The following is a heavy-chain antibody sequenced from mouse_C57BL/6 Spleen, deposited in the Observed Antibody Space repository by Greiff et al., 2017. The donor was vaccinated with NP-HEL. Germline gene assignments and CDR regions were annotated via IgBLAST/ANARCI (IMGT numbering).Heavy chain of an antibody. CDR3: ARGDSNYYYYAMDY. D-gene: IGHD2-5*01. CDR2: INPNNGGT. Sequence: VQLQQSGPELVKPGASVKISCKASGYTFTDYYMNWVKQSPGKSLEWIGDINPNNGGTSYNQKLKGKATLTVDKSSSTAYMELRSLTSEDSAVYYCARGDSNYYYYAMDYWGQGTSVTVSS. J-gene: IGHJ4*01. V-gene: IGHV1-26*01. CDR1: GYTFTDYY.